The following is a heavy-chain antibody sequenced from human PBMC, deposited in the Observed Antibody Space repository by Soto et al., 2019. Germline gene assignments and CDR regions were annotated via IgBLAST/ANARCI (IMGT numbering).Heavy chain of an antibody. D-gene: IGHD6-19*01. Sequence: QLQLQESGPGLVKPSETLSLTCTVSGGSISSSSYYWGWIRQPPGKGLEWIGSIYYRGSTYYNPSIKSRVTISVDTSKNQFTQKLSSVTDADTAVYYFARGYRSGPPGGYWGQGTLITVSS. CDR3: ARGYRSGPPGGY. J-gene: IGHJ4*02. CDR2: IYYRGST. V-gene: IGHV4-39*01. CDR1: GGSISSSSYY.